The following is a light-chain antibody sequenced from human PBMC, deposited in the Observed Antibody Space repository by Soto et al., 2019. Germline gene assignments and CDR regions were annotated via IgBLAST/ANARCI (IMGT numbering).Light chain of an antibody. CDR2: SNY. CDR3: AAGDDRLNGLV. J-gene: IGLJ3*02. Sequence: QSVLTQPPSASGTPGQRVTISCSGSSSNIGSNTLNWYQQLPGTAPKLLIYSNYQRPSGVPDRFSGSKAVTSASLAISGRQAEDEADYYGAAGDDRLNGLVFGGGTKLTAL. CDR1: SSNIGSNT. V-gene: IGLV1-44*01.